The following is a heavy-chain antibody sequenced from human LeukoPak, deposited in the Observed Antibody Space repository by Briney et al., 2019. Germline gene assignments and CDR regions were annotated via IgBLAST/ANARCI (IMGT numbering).Heavy chain of an antibody. CDR2: ISSSSSYI. V-gene: IGHV3-11*06. CDR3: ARGRVVTALFDY. CDR1: GFTFSDYY. D-gene: IGHD2-21*02. J-gene: IGHJ4*02. Sequence: GGSLRLSCAASGFTFSDYYMSWIRQAPGKGLEWVSSISSSSSYIYYADSVKSRFTISRDNAKNSLYLQMNSLRAEDTAVYYCARGRVVTALFDYWGQGTLVTVSS.